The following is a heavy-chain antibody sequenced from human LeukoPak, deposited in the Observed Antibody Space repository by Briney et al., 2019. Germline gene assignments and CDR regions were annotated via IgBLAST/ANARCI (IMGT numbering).Heavy chain of an antibody. J-gene: IGHJ4*02. CDR1: GVSINSGGYY. CDR3: ATTSKWELMYDY. CDR2: IYYSGST. Sequence: PSETLSPTCTVSGVSINSGGYYWNWIRQHPGKGLEWIGYIYYSGSTYCSPSLKSRITISLDTSKNQFSLYLTSVTAADTAVYYCATTSKWELMYDYWGQGTLVTVSS. V-gene: IGHV4-31*03. D-gene: IGHD1-26*01.